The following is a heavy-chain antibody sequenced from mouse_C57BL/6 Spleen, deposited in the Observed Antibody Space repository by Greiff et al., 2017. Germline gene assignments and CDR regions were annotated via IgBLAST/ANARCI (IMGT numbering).Heavy chain of an antibody. CDR3: ALAHWDVASTY. D-gene: IGHD4-1*01. CDR1: GYPFTDYY. Sequence: EVQLQQPGPELVKPGASVKISCKASGYPFTDYYMNWVKQRHGKSLEWIGVINPNSGGTSYNQKFKGKATLTVDKSSSTAYMELRSLTSEDSAVYYCALAHWDVASTYWGQGTTLTVSS. CDR2: INPNSGGT. J-gene: IGHJ2*01. V-gene: IGHV1-26*01.